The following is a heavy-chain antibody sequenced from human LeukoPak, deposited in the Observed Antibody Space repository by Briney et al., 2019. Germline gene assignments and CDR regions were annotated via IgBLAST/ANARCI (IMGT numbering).Heavy chain of an antibody. CDR1: GGTFSSYA. Sequence: VKVSCKASGGTFSSYAISWVRQAPGQGLEWMGGIIPIFGTANYAQKFQGRVTITTDESTSTAYMELSSLRSEDTAVYYCARVGIVGATADYWGQGTLVTVSS. D-gene: IGHD1-26*01. CDR2: IIPIFGTA. J-gene: IGHJ4*02. CDR3: ARVGIVGATADY. V-gene: IGHV1-69*05.